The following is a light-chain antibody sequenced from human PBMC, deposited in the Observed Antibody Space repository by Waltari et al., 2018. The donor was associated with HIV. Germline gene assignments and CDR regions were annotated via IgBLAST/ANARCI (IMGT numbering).Light chain of an antibody. CDR3: QKYGGSPPIT. CDR1: ESISTTF. CDR2: GAS. Sequence: EIVLTQSPGTLSLSPGERATLSCRASESISTTFLAWYQQKRGQSPRRLIYGASSRATGVPDRVSGRGSGTDFTLTISRLEPEDFAVYYCQKYGGSPPITFGQGTRLEIK. J-gene: IGKJ5*01. V-gene: IGKV3-20*01.